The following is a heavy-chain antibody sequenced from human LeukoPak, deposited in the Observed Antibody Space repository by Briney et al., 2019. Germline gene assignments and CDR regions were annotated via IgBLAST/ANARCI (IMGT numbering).Heavy chain of an antibody. V-gene: IGHV5-51*01. CDR1: GYSFTSYW. CDR2: IYPGDSDT. D-gene: IGHD6-6*01. CDR3: ARQGGSSSKGYYYYYMDV. J-gene: IGHJ6*03. Sequence: EESLKISCKGSGYSFTSYWIGWVRQMPGKGLEWMGIIYPGDSDTRYSPSFQGQVTISADKSINTAYLQWSSLKASDTAMYYCARQGGSSSKGYYYYYMDVWGKGTTVTVSS.